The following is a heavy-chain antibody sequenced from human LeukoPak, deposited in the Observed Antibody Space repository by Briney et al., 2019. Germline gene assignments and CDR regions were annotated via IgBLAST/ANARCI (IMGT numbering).Heavy chain of an antibody. J-gene: IGHJ6*04. D-gene: IGHD3-3*01. CDR3: AGNDFWSGYAMDV. Sequence: SETLSLTCTVSGGSISSYYWSWIRQPPGKGLEWIGYIYYSGSTNYNPSLKSRATISVDTSKNQFSLKLSSVTAADTAVYYCAGNDFWSGYAMDVWGKGTTVTVSS. CDR1: GGSISSYY. V-gene: IGHV4-59*01. CDR2: IYYSGST.